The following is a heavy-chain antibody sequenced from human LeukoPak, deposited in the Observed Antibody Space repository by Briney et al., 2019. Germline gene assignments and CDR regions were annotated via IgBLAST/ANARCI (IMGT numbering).Heavy chain of an antibody. V-gene: IGHV3-48*01. CDR3: AKAYGSGSYYHFDY. J-gene: IGHJ4*02. CDR1: GFTFSSYT. D-gene: IGHD3-10*01. Sequence: PGGSLRLSCAASGFTFSSYTMNWVRQPPGKGLEWVSNIGTSSTTIYYADSVKGRFTISRDNSKNTLYLQMNSLRAEDTAVYYCAKAYGSGSYYHFDYWGQGTLVTVSS. CDR2: IGTSSTTI.